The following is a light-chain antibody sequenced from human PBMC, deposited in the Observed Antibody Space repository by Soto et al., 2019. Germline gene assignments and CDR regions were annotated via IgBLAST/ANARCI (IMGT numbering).Light chain of an antibody. CDR2: AAS. Sequence: DIQMTQSPSSLSASVGDRATITCRASQGISNYLACYQQIPGQVPKLLISAASTLQSGVPSRFSGSGSGTDFTITISSLQPEDVATYYCQKYTNVPTFGGGTKVEIK. CDR3: QKYTNVPT. CDR1: QGISNY. V-gene: IGKV1-27*01. J-gene: IGKJ4*01.